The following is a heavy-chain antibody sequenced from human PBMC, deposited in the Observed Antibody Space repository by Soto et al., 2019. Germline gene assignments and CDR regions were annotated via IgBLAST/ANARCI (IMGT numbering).Heavy chain of an antibody. J-gene: IGHJ5*02. D-gene: IGHD3-16*02. CDR1: GYTFTSYD. V-gene: IGHV1-8*01. CDR3: GRGGGGLRLGELSLYRKYNWFDP. Sequence: ASVKVSCKASGYTFTSYDINWVRQATGQGLEWMGWMNPNSGNTGYAQKFQGRVTMTRNTSISTAYMELSSLRSEDTAVYYCGRGGGGLRLGELSLYRKYNWFDPWGQGTLVTVSS. CDR2: MNPNSGNT.